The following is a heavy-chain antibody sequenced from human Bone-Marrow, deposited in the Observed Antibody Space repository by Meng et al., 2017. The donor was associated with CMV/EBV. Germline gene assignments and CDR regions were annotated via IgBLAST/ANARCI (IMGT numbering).Heavy chain of an antibody. D-gene: IGHD3-10*01. V-gene: IGHV4-38-2*02. J-gene: IGHJ4*02. CDR1: GYSISSGYY. CDR2: IYHSGST. Sequence: SETLSLTCTVSGYSISSGYYWGWIRQPPGKGLEWIGSIYHSGSTYYNPSLKSRVTISVDTSKNQFSLKLSSVTAADTAVYYCARVVYYYGSGSQGDFDYWGQGTLDTVSS. CDR3: ARVVYYYGSGSQGDFDY.